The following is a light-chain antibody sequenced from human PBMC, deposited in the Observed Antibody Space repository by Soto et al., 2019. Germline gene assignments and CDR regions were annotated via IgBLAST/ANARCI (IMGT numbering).Light chain of an antibody. CDR1: SSDVGGYNY. Sequence: QSALTQPASVSGSPGQSITISCTGTSSDVGGYNYVSWYQQHPGKAPKLMIYDVSYRPSGVSNRFSGSKSGNTASLTISGLQADDEADYYCSSYTSSSTVVFGGGPKLTFL. CDR2: DVS. J-gene: IGLJ3*02. V-gene: IGLV2-14*03. CDR3: SSYTSSSTVV.